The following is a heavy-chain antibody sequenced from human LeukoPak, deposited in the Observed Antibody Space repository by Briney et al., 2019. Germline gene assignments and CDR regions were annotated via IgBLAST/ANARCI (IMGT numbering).Heavy chain of an antibody. CDR3: ARNAVPDRPFSGMDV. CDR1: GGTFSSYA. J-gene: IGHJ6*04. CDR2: IIPIFGTA. Sequence: SVKVSCKASGGTFSSYATSWVRQAPGQGLEWMGGIIPIFGTANYAQKFQGRVTITADESTSTAYMELSSLRSEDTAVYYCARNAVPDRPFSGMDVWGKGTTVTVSS. V-gene: IGHV1-69*13. D-gene: IGHD2-2*01.